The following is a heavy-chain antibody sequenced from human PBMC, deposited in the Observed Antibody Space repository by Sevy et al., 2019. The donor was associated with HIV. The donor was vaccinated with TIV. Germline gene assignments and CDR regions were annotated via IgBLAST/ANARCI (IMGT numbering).Heavy chain of an antibody. CDR2: IKSKTDGGTT. Sequence: GGSLRLSCAASGFTFSNAWMSWVRQAPGKGLEWVGRIKSKTDGGTTDYAAPVKGRFTISNDDSKNTLFLQMNSLKTEETAVYYCTTGYCSSTSCLTATYFDYWGQGTLVTVSS. J-gene: IGHJ4*02. D-gene: IGHD2-2*01. CDR1: GFTFSNAW. V-gene: IGHV3-15*01. CDR3: TTGYCSSTSCLTATYFDY.